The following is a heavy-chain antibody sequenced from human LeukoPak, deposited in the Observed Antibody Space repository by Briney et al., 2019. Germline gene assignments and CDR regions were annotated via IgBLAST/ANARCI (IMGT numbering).Heavy chain of an antibody. V-gene: IGHV3-23*01. Sequence: GGSLRLSCAASGFTFSTYAMDWVRQAPGKGLQWVSAFSRRGIAHYADSVKGRFTISRDNSKNTLYLQMNSLRAEDTAVYYCAVGRGSSSWFDPWGQGTLVTVSS. CDR2: FSRRGIA. CDR1: GFTFSTYA. J-gene: IGHJ5*02. CDR3: AVGRGSSSWFDP. D-gene: IGHD6-13*01.